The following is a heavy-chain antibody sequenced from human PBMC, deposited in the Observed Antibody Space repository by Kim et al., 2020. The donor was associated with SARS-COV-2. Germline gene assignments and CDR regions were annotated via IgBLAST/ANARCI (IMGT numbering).Heavy chain of an antibody. J-gene: IGHJ6*02. CDR2: INTNTGNP. D-gene: IGHD1-26*01. Sequence: ASVKVSCKASGYTFTSYAMNWVRQAPGQGLEWMGWINTNTGNPTYAQGFTGRFVFSLDTSVSTAYLQISSLKAEDTAVYYCASHEADSGRYYYYGMDVWGQVTTVTVSS. CDR1: GYTFTSYA. CDR3: ASHEADSGRYYYYGMDV. V-gene: IGHV7-4-1*02.